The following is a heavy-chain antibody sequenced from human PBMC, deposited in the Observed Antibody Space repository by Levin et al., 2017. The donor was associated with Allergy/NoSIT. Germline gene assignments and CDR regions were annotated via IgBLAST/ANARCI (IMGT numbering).Heavy chain of an antibody. D-gene: IGHD2-15*01. J-gene: IGHJ3*02. CDR3: ATLYSNIVVVVAATERSAFDI. Sequence: VASVKVSCKVSGYTLTELSMHWVRQAPGKGLEWMGGFDPEDGETIYAQKFQGRVTMTEDTSTDTAYMELSSLRSEDTAVYYCATLYSNIVVVVAATERSAFDIWGQGTMVTVSS. CDR1: GYTLTELS. V-gene: IGHV1-24*01. CDR2: FDPEDGET.